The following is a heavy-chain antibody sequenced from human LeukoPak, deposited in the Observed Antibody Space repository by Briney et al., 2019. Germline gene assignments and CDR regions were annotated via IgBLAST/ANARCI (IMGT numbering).Heavy chain of an antibody. CDR2: INPYTGGT. CDR1: TYTFTAYS. Sequence: ASVKVSCKASTYTFTAYSIHWMRQAPGQGLEWMGYINPYTGGTDYAQKFQGRVTMASDTSITTAYMDLSRLRSDDTAVYFCARAATTGVFYFDFWGQGTLVTVSS. V-gene: IGHV1-2*02. D-gene: IGHD1-1*01. CDR3: ARAATTGVFYFDF. J-gene: IGHJ4*01.